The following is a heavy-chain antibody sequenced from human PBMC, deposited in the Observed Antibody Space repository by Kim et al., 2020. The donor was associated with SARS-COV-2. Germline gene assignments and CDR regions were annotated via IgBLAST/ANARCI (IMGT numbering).Heavy chain of an antibody. CDR3: AREGSGSYNWFDP. D-gene: IGHD3-10*01. Sequence: ASVKVSCKPSGYTFDTFSLYWVRQAPGQRFEWMGWINGGNGNTRYAQNFQGRLTITRDRSATTAYMELSGLTSKDTAVYFCAREGSGSYNWFDPWGQGTLVTVSS. V-gene: IGHV1-3*01. J-gene: IGHJ5*02. CDR1: GYTFDTFS. CDR2: INGGNGNT.